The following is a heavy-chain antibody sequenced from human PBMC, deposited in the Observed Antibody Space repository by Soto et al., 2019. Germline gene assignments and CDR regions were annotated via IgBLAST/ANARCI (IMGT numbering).Heavy chain of an antibody. V-gene: IGHV1-18*01. CDR3: ARVRTTIFGVVLPGDYYYGMDV. CDR1: GYTFTSYG. J-gene: IGHJ6*02. D-gene: IGHD3-3*01. Sequence: ASVKVSCKASGYTFTSYGIIWVRQAPGQGLEWMGWISAYNGNTNYAQKLQGRVTMTTDTSTSTAYMELRSLRSDDTAVYYCARVRTTIFGVVLPGDYYYGMDVWGQGTTVTVSS. CDR2: ISAYNGNT.